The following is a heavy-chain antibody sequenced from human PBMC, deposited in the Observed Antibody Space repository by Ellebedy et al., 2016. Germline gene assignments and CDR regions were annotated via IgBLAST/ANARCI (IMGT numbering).Heavy chain of an antibody. D-gene: IGHD3/OR15-3a*01. V-gene: IGHV3-23*01. CDR2: ISAGGDNT. CDR1: GLNFNTFF. Sequence: GGSLRLSXTASGLNFNTFFMGWVRQAPGKGLEWVSTISAGGDNTQFADSVKGRFTVSRDNSRNTVYLQMNDLRVEDTALYYCRHGHYADYWGQGTLVTVSS. J-gene: IGHJ4*02. CDR3: RHGHYADY.